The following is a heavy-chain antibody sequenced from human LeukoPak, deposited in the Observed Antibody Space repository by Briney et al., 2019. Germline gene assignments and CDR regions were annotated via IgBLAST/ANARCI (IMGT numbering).Heavy chain of an antibody. J-gene: IGHJ4*02. CDR1: GGSFSGYY. CDR3: ARLRAGYSYGLANNDY. CDR2: INHSGST. D-gene: IGHD5-18*01. Sequence: PSETLSLTCAVYGGSFSGYYWSWIRQPPGKGLEGIGEINHSGSTNYNPSLKSRVTISVDTSKNQFSLKLSSVTAADTAVYYCARLRAGYSYGLANNDYWGQGTLVTVSS. V-gene: IGHV4-34*01.